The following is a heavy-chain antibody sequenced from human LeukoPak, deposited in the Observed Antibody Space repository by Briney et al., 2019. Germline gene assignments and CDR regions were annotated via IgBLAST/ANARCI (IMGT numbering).Heavy chain of an antibody. D-gene: IGHD3-22*01. Sequence: ASVKVSCKASGYTFTTYNINWVRQASGQGLEWLGWMNPISGNTGYAQKFQGRVTITRNTSISTAYMELSSLRSEDSAVYYCARVYYDSSGYYVSAFDIWGQGTMVTVSS. V-gene: IGHV1-8*03. CDR1: GYTFTTYN. CDR3: ARVYYDSSGYYVSAFDI. J-gene: IGHJ3*02. CDR2: MNPISGNT.